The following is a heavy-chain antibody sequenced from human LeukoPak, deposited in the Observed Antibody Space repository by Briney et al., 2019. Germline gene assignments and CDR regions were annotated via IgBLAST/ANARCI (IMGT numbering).Heavy chain of an antibody. Sequence: ETLSLTCTVSGGSVYTSDYYWGWVRQPPGKGPEWIGDIFYTGKTNYNPSLKSRVSISIDTSKHQFSLKLTSVTAADTAVYYCARVFDSWGQGTLVTVSS. V-gene: IGHV4-39*07. CDR1: GGSVYTSDYY. CDR2: IFYTGKT. J-gene: IGHJ4*02. CDR3: ARVFDS.